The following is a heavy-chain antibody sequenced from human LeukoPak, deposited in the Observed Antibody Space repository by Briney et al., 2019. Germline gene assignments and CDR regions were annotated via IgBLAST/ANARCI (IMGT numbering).Heavy chain of an antibody. Sequence: ASVKVSCKASGYTFTGYYVHWVRQAPGQGLEWMGRINPNSGGTNYAQKFQGRVTMTRDTSISTAYMELSRLRSDDTAVYYCARDWERSSWYGLQGLFDYWGQGTLVTVSS. J-gene: IGHJ4*02. D-gene: IGHD6-13*01. V-gene: IGHV1-2*06. CDR3: ARDWERSSWYGLQGLFDY. CDR2: INPNSGGT. CDR1: GYTFTGYY.